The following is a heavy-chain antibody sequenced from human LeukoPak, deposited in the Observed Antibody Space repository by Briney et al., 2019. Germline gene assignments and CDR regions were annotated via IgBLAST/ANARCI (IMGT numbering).Heavy chain of an antibody. D-gene: IGHD1-26*01. CDR2: IKQDGSEK. Sequence: PGGSLRLSCAASGFTFSSYWMSWVRQAPGKGLEWVANIKQDGSEKYYVDSVKGRFTISRDNAKNSLYLQMNSLRAEDTAVYYCARVGQYSGSRYFDAFDIWGQGTMVTVSS. CDR1: GFTFSSYW. V-gene: IGHV3-7*01. CDR3: ARVGQYSGSRYFDAFDI. J-gene: IGHJ3*02.